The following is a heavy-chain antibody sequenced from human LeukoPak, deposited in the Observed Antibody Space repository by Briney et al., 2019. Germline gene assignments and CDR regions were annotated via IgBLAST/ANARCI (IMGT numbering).Heavy chain of an antibody. CDR3: ARYRLVWLPAPVFDY. CDR2: IKEDGSEK. V-gene: IGHV3-7*01. CDR1: GFTFSSYW. Sequence: GGSLRLSCAASGFTFSSYWMSWVRQAPGKGLEWVANIKEDGSEKYYEDSVKGRFTISRDNTKNLLYLEMNRLRAEDTAVYYCARYRLVWLPAPVFDYWGQGTLVTVSS. J-gene: IGHJ4*02. D-gene: IGHD6-19*01.